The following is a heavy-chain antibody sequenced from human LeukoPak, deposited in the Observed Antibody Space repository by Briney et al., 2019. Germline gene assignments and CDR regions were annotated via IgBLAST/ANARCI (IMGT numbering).Heavy chain of an antibody. D-gene: IGHD2-21*01. J-gene: IGHJ3*02. CDR2: IYPYDSDT. Sequence: GESLKISCRGSGYNFGLFLIGWVRQMPGKGLEWMGIIYPYDSDTRYSPSFQGQVTISADMSISTAYLEWSSLKASDTAMYYCAKHFSGGDYDAFEIWGQGTLLTVSP. V-gene: IGHV5-51*01. CDR1: GYNFGLFL. CDR3: AKHFSGGDYDAFEI.